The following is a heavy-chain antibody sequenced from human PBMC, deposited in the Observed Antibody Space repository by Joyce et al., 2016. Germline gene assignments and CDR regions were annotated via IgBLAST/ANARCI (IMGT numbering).Heavy chain of an antibody. CDR1: GFIFSSYT. CDR2: ISSDGSTQ. CDR3: ARDPYGMGTSTSSGWSDY. Sequence: QVQLVESGGGVVQPGRFLRLSCEASGFIFSSYTMHWARQDPCKGLEWLAVISSDGSTQHYADSVKGRFTISRDNSKNTLYVQMNSLRAEDSAVYYCARDPYGMGTSTSSGWSDYWGQGTLVTVSS. V-gene: IGHV3-30-3*01. J-gene: IGHJ4*02. D-gene: IGHD6-19*01.